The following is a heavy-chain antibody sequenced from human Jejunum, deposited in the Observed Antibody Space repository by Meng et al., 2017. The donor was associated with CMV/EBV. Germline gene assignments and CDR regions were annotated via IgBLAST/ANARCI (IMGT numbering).Heavy chain of an antibody. CDR2: ISPSSSSI. D-gene: IGHD2/OR15-2a*01. CDR3: ARGIIIVPNAYYFDS. V-gene: IGHV3-21*01. CDR1: FTFSNYG. J-gene: IGHJ4*02. Sequence: FTFSNYGMNWVRQAPGKGLEWVASISPSSSSIYYADSVKGRFTISRDNTKNSLYLQMNSLRAGDTGVYFCARGIIIVPNAYYFDSWGQGTLVTVSS.